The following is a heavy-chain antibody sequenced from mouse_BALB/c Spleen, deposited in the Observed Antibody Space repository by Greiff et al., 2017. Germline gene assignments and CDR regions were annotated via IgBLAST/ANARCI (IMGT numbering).Heavy chain of an antibody. CDR1: GYSITSDYA. J-gene: IGHJ3*01. V-gene: IGHV3-2*02. Sequence: EVKLMESGPGLVKPSQSLSLTCTVTGYSITSDYAWNWIRQFPGNKLEWMGYISYSGSTSYNPSLKSRISITRDTSKNQFFLQLNSVTTEDTATYYCARLDGNYPWFAYWGQGTLVTVSA. CDR2: ISYSGST. D-gene: IGHD2-1*01. CDR3: ARLDGNYPWFAY.